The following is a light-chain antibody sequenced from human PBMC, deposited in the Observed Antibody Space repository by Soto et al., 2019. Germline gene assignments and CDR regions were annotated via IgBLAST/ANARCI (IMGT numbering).Light chain of an antibody. CDR2: EVS. J-gene: IGLJ1*01. CDR3: SSYTSSSTLDV. Sequence: QSALTQPASVSGSPGQSITISCTGTSSDVGGYNYVSWYQQHPGKALKLLIYEVSNRPSGLSNRFSGSKSGNTASLTISGLQVEDEADYYCSSYTSSSTLDVFGTGTTLTVL. CDR1: SSDVGGYNY. V-gene: IGLV2-14*01.